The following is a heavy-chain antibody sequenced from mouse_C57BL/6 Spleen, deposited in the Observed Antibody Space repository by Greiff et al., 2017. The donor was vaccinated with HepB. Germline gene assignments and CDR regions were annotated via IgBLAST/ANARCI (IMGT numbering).Heavy chain of an antibody. V-gene: IGHV1-64*01. J-gene: IGHJ4*01. CDR3: AREDLDYYAMDD. Sequence: QVQLQQPGAELVKPGASVKLSCKASGYTFTSYWLHWVKQRPGQGREWIGMIHPNSGSTNYNEKFKSKFTLTVAKSSSTAYMQLISLTSEDSAVYYCAREDLDYYAMDDWGQGTSVTVSS. CDR1: GYTFTSYW. CDR2: IHPNSGST.